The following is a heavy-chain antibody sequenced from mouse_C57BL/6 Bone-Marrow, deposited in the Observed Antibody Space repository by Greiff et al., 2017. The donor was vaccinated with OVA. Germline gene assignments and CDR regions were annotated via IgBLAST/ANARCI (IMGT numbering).Heavy chain of an antibody. CDR1: GFTFSDYY. V-gene: IGHV5-16*01. CDR3: AREENWDWYFDV. J-gene: IGHJ1*03. Sequence: DVQLQESEGGLVQPGSSMKLSCTASGFTFSDYYMAWVRQVPEKGLEWVANINYDGSSTYYLDSLKSRFIISRDNAKNILYLQMSSLKSEDTATYYCAREENWDWYFDVWGTGTTVTVSS. CDR2: INYDGSST. D-gene: IGHD4-1*01.